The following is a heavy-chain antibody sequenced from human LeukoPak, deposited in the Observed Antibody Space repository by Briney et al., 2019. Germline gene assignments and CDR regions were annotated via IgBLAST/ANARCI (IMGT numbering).Heavy chain of an antibody. CDR1: GGSISSYY. J-gene: IGHJ3*02. CDR3: ARRGGSPDAFDI. V-gene: IGHV4-59*08. CDR2: ISYSGST. D-gene: IGHD3-16*01. Sequence: SETLSLTCTVSGGSISSYYWSWIRQPPGKGLEWIGYISYSGSTNYNPSLKSRVTISVDTSKNQFTLNLSSVTAADTAAYYCARRGGSPDAFDIWGQGTMVTVSS.